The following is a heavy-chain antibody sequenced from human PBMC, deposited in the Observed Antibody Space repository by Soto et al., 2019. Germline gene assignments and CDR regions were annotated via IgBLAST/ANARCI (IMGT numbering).Heavy chain of an antibody. Sequence: GGSLRLSCAASGFIFKMYWMHWVRQGPGKGPVWISRIYNDGTYSDYADSVRGRFTISRDNVNDTLYLQMNNLRAEDSGLYYCTRGPRPISTGTGAYWGQGTQVTVSS. D-gene: IGHD3-10*01. V-gene: IGHV3-74*01. CDR3: TRGPRPISTGTGAY. CDR1: GFIFKMYW. J-gene: IGHJ4*02. CDR2: IYNDGTYS.